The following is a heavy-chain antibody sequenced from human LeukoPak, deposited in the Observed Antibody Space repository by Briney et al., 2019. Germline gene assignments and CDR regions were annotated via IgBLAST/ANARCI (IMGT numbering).Heavy chain of an antibody. V-gene: IGHV3-48*01. J-gene: IGHJ4*02. Sequence: GGSLRLSCAASGFTFSRYSMNWVRQAPGKGLEWVSYISSSSSIIYYADSVKGRFTISRDTAKSSLLLQLNSLRAEDTAVYFCARALSAYYFDDWGQGTLVTVSS. CDR1: GFTFSRYS. CDR2: ISSSSSII. D-gene: IGHD6-25*01. CDR3: ARALSAYYFDD.